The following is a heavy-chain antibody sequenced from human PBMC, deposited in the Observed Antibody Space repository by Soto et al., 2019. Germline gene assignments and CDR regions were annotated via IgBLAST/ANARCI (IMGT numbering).Heavy chain of an antibody. CDR1: GFSLTTSGVG. Sequence: QITLNEPGPTVVRPTETLTLTCRFSGFSLTTSGVGVGWIRQSPGKAPEWLALIYWDDDKRYSASLKSRLTITKDPSKGQLVLTVSDLDPTDTATYYCAHRVLRTVFGLVTTTTIYFDLWGQGTPVAVSS. V-gene: IGHV2-5*02. CDR3: AHRVLRTVFGLVTTTTIYFDL. D-gene: IGHD3-3*01. J-gene: IGHJ4*02. CDR2: IYWDDDK.